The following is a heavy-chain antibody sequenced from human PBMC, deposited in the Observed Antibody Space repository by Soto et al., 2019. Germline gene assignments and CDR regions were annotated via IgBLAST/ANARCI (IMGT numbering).Heavy chain of an antibody. D-gene: IGHD3-16*01. CDR2: IIPTFGTV. V-gene: IGHV1-69*01. J-gene: IGHJ5*02. CDR3: ERRDPSRFEGGEWFDP. CDR1: GVTFANFA. Sequence: QVQLVQSGPEVKVPGSSVKVSCQASGVTFANFAITWVRQAPGQGLEWVGGIIPTFGTVDYAQSFQGRVTITADESAGTSYMELYSLRSDDTAIYDCERRDPSRFEGGEWFDPWGQGTLVTVSS.